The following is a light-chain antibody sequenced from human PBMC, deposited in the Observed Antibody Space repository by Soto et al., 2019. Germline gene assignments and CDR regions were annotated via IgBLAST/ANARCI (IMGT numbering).Light chain of an antibody. CDR2: EVD. V-gene: IGLV2-14*01. Sequence: QSALTQPASVSGSPGQSITISCTGTSSDIGSYTYVSWYQQHPGQVPKLMIYEVDNRPSGVSSRFSGSKSGNTASLTISGLQAEDEADYYCSSYTRTPTPVVFGGGTKLTVL. CDR1: SSDIGSYTY. CDR3: SSYTRTPTPVV. J-gene: IGLJ2*01.